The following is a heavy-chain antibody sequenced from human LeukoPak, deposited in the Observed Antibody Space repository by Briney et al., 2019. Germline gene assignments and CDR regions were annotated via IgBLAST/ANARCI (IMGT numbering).Heavy chain of an antibody. J-gene: IGHJ4*02. Sequence: ASVKVSCKASGYTFTGYYMHWVRQAPGQGLEWMGWINPNSGGTNYAQKFQGWVTMTRDTSISAAYMELSRLRSDDTAVYYCARSSGDSSGYSVTNFDYWGQGTLVTVSP. D-gene: IGHD3-22*01. CDR3: ARSSGDSSGYSVTNFDY. CDR1: GYTFTGYY. CDR2: INPNSGGT. V-gene: IGHV1-2*04.